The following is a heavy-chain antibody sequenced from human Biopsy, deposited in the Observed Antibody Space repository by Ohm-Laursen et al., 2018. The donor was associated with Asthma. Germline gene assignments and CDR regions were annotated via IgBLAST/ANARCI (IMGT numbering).Heavy chain of an antibody. D-gene: IGHD4-23*01. CDR2: ISYDGGNK. CDR3: ARTHERWTSIQDDALDI. Sequence: SLRLSCSASGFIFGDFEMHWVRQAPGKGLEWVAVISYDGGNKFYGDSVKGRFTLSRDNSRNTLYLQMNSLRVEDTAIYYCARTHERWTSIQDDALDIWGQGTMVIVSS. CDR1: GFIFGDFE. J-gene: IGHJ3*02. V-gene: IGHV3-30*03.